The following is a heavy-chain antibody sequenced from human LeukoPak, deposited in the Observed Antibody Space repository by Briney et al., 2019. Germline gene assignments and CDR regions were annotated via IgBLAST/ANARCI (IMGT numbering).Heavy chain of an antibody. CDR2: ISAYNGNT. J-gene: IGHJ4*02. D-gene: IGHD3-9*01. Sequence: ASVKVSCKASGYTFTSDGISWVRQAPGQGLEWMGGISAYNGNTNYAQKLQGRVTMTTDTSTSTAYMELRSLRSADTAVYYCARAPYYDILVGYYFDYWGQGTLVTVSS. V-gene: IGHV1-18*01. CDR1: GYTFTSDG. CDR3: ARAPYYDILVGYYFDY.